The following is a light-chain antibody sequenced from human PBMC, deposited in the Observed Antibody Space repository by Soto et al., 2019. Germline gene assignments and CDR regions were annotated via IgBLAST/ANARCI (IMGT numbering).Light chain of an antibody. V-gene: IGKV3-20*01. Sequence: DIVLAQSPGTLSLSPGASATLSCRASQSVSSSSLAWYQQKAGQAPRLLIYGASRRATGIPDRFSGSGSGTDFTLTISRLEPEDFAVYYCQQYVSSPWAFGQGTKVDIK. CDR2: GAS. CDR3: QQYVSSPWA. J-gene: IGKJ1*01. CDR1: QSVSSSS.